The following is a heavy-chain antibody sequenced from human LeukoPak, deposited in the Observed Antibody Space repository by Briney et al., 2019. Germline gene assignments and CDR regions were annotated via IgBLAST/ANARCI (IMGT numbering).Heavy chain of an antibody. D-gene: IGHD1-26*01. CDR3: ARLLVGARAFDF. CDR2: INPSGGST. V-gene: IGHV1-46*01. J-gene: IGHJ4*02. Sequence: ASVKVSCKASGYAFTSYYMHWVRQAPGQGLEWMGIINPSGGSTSYAQKFQGRVTMTRDTSTSTVYMELSSLRSEDTAVYYCARLLVGARAFDFWGQGTLVTVSS. CDR1: GYAFTSYY.